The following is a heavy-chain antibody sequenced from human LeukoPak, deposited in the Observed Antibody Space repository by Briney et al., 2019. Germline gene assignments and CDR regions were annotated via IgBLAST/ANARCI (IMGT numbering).Heavy chain of an antibody. CDR1: GYSISSGYY. Sequence: PSETLSLTCAVSGYSISSGYYWGWTRQPPGKGLEWIGSIYHSGSTYYNPSLKSRVTISVDTSKNQFSLKLSSVTAADTAVYYCARNFGYWGQGTLVTVSS. D-gene: IGHD3-10*01. CDR2: IYHSGST. CDR3: ARNFGY. J-gene: IGHJ4*02. V-gene: IGHV4-38-2*01.